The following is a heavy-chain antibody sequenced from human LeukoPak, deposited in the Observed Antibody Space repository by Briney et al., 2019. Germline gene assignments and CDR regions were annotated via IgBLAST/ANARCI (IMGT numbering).Heavy chain of an antibody. CDR2: ISSSGSSI. Sequence: GGSLRLSCAASGFTFSSYSMNWVRQAPGKGLEWVSYISSSGSSIYYADSVKGRFTISRDNAKNSLYLQMNSLRAEDTAMYYCARDEWPLDYWGQGTPFTVSS. CDR1: GFTFSSYS. V-gene: IGHV3-48*04. CDR3: ARDEWPLDY. D-gene: IGHD3-3*01. J-gene: IGHJ4*02.